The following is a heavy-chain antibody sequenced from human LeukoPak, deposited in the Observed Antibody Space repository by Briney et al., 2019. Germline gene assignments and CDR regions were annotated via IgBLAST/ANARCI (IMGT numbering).Heavy chain of an antibody. D-gene: IGHD2-21*02. CDR3: ARPPAYCGGDCYSDY. CDR2: IYPGDSDT. CDR1: GYSFTSYW. J-gene: IGHJ4*02. V-gene: IGHV5-51*03. Sequence: GESLKISCKGSGYSFTSYWIGWVRQMPGKGLEWMGIIYPGDSDTSYSPSFQGQVTISADKSINTAYLQLNSLKAADTAMYYCARPPAYCGGDCYSDYWGQGTLVTVSS.